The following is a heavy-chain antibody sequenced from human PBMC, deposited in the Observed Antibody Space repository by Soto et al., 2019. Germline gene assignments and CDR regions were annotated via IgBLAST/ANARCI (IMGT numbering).Heavy chain of an antibody. V-gene: IGHV3-53*02. Sequence: EVQLVETGGGLIQPGGSLRLSCAASGFSVSVNYMSWVRQAPGKGLEWVSIIHSGGTTYYADSVKGRFTISRDNSKNTVYLQRDSLRDEDTGVYYCTSIAVAEGFDPWGQGTLVTVSS. CDR2: IHSGGTT. J-gene: IGHJ5*02. CDR1: GFSVSVNY. CDR3: TSIAVAEGFDP. D-gene: IGHD6-19*01.